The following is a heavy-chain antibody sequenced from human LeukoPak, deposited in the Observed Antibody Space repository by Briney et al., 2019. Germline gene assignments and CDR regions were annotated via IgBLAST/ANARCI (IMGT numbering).Heavy chain of an antibody. V-gene: IGHV4-30-4*01. CDR3: ASPTNSGSDS. D-gene: IGHD2-8*01. Sequence: SETLSLTCTVSGGSINNGDYFWTWIRQPPGEGLEWIGYIQSSGSTYYNPSLKSRVTISLDTSKNQFSLKLGSVAAADTAVYYCASPTNSGSDSWGQGTLVTVSS. CDR2: IQSSGST. CDR1: GGSINNGDYF. J-gene: IGHJ4*02.